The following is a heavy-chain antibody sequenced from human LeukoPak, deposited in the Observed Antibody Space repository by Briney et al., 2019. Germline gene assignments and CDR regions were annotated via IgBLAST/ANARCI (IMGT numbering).Heavy chain of an antibody. J-gene: IGHJ4*02. Sequence: SXXVSCKASGYTFTCYYMHWVRQAPGQGLEWMGRINPNSGGTNYAQKFQGRVTMTRDTSISTTYMELSRLRYDDTDVYYCVRLITGFAPFLFDYWGQGTLVTVSS. CDR1: GYTFTCYY. CDR3: VRLITGFAPFLFDY. D-gene: IGHD3-22*01. CDR2: INPNSGGT. V-gene: IGHV1-2*05.